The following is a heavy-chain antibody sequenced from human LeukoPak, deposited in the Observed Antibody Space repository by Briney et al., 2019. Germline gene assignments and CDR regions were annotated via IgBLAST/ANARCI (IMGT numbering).Heavy chain of an antibody. CDR1: GFSSSTYW. V-gene: IGHV3-7*05. J-gene: IGHJ4*02. CDR2: IKPDGGEK. Sequence: PGGSLRLSCAASGFSSSTYWMSWGRQAPGQGLEWVANIKPDGGEKNYVDSVKGRFTISRDNAKNSLYLQMNSLRVEDSAVYYCARRSAAGTGHFDYWGQGALVTVSS. CDR3: ARRSAAGTGHFDY. D-gene: IGHD6-13*01.